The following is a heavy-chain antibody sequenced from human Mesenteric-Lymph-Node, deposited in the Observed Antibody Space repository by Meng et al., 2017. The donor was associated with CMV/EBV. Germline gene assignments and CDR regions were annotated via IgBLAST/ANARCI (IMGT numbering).Heavy chain of an antibody. D-gene: IGHD1-26*01. J-gene: IGHJ4*02. CDR1: GYTCTSYG. CDR3: ARSWEGRNLVGRVFDY. V-gene: IGHV1-18*01. Sequence: QDQPVKHGAEEKQPGAKVKVFCKAYGYTCTSYGNRWVRHAPGQGLEWMGWISAYNGNTNYAQKLQSRGTMTTDTSTSTAYIGLRSLRCDETGVYYFARSWEGRNLVGRVFDYWGQGTLVTVSS. CDR2: ISAYNGNT.